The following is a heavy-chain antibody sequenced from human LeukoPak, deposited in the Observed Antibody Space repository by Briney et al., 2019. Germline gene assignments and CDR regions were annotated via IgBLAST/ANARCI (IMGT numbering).Heavy chain of an antibody. Sequence: PGGSLRLSCATSEFTFSDYSMNWVRQAPGKGLEWVSSISSSSSYIYYADSVKGRFTISRDNAKNSLYLQMNSLRAEDTAVYYCASLVVAASRFDYWGQGTLVTVSS. CDR3: ASLVVAASRFDY. CDR2: ISSSSSYI. D-gene: IGHD2-15*01. CDR1: EFTFSDYS. V-gene: IGHV3-21*01. J-gene: IGHJ4*02.